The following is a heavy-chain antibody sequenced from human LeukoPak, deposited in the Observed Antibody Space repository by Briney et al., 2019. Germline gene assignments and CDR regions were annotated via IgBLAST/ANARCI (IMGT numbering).Heavy chain of an antibody. D-gene: IGHD5-24*01. V-gene: IGHV3-23*01. CDR2: ISGSGGST. J-gene: IGHJ4*02. CDR1: GFTFSSYA. Sequence: PGGSLRLSCAASGFTFSSYAMSWVRQAPGKGLEWVSAISGSGGSTYYADSVKGRFTISRDNSKNTLYLQMNSLRAEDTAVYYCAKDNRRWLQLSSFDYWGQGTLVTVSS. CDR3: AKDNRRWLQLSSFDY.